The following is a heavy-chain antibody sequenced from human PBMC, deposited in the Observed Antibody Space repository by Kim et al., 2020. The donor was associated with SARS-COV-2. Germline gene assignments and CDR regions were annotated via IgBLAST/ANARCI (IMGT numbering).Heavy chain of an antibody. CDR2: IYYSGST. CDR1: GGSISSSSYY. Sequence: SETLSLTCTVSGGSISSSSYYWGWIRQPPGKGLEWIGSIYYSGSTYYNPSLKSRVTISVDTSKNQFSLKLSSVTAADTAVYYCARIPGMATIHQNYYYYGMDVWGQGTTVTVSS. CDR3: ARIPGMATIHQNYYYYGMDV. V-gene: IGHV4-39*07. D-gene: IGHD5-12*01. J-gene: IGHJ6*02.